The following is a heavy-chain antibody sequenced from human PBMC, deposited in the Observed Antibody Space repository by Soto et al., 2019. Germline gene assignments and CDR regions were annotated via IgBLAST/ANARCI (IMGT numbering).Heavy chain of an antibody. CDR1: GDSVSSNSAA. Sequence: SQTLSLTCAISGDSVSSNSAAWNWIRQSPSRGLEWLGRTYYRSKWYNDYAVSVKSRITINPDTSKNQFSLQLNSVTPEDTAVYYCARDPRLYYDFWSGSPHYCYYMDVWGKGTTVTVSS. CDR2: TYYRSKWYN. CDR3: ARDPRLYYDFWSGSPHYCYYMDV. J-gene: IGHJ6*03. V-gene: IGHV6-1*01. D-gene: IGHD3-3*01.